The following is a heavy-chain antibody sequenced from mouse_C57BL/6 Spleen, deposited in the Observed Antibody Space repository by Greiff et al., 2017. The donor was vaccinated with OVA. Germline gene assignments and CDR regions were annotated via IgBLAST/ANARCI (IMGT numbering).Heavy chain of an antibody. D-gene: IGHD2-3*01. J-gene: IGHJ3*01. CDR3: ARYEGDDGYYSFAY. V-gene: IGHV1-62-2*01. Sequence: VQLQQSGAELVKPGASVKLSCKASGYTFTEYTIHWVKQRSGQGLEWIGWFYPGSGSIKYNEKFKDKATLTVDKSSSTVYMDLSRMTCEDSAVYFCARYEGDDGYYSFAYWGQGTLVTVSA. CDR2: FYPGSGSI. CDR1: GYTFTEYT.